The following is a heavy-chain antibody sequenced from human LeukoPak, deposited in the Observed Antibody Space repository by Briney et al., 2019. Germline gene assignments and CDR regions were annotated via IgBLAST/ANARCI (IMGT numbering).Heavy chain of an antibody. CDR2: INHSGST. J-gene: IGHJ4*02. D-gene: IGHD4-4*01. V-gene: IGHV4-34*01. CDR3: ARVYSKYIDY. Sequence: PSETLSLTCAVYGGSFSGYYWSWIRQPPGKGLEWIGEINHSGSTNYNPSLKSRVTISVDTSKNQFSLKLSSVTAADTAVYYCARVYSKYIDYWGQGTLVTVSS. CDR1: GGSFSGYY.